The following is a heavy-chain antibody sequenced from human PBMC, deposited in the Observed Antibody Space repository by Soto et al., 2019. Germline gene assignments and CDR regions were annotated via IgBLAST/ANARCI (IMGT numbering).Heavy chain of an antibody. V-gene: IGHV3-21*06. CDR3: ASNYGIFDK. CDR2: ISRTGDSI. CDR1: GLTLSSNS. Sequence: GGSLRLSCVASGLTLSSNSMAWVRQAPGKGLECVASISRTGDSIYHTDSVKGRFIISRDNAESSLYLQMSRLRVEDTAVYYCASNYGIFDKWGQGTLVTVSS. D-gene: IGHD4-17*01. J-gene: IGHJ4*02.